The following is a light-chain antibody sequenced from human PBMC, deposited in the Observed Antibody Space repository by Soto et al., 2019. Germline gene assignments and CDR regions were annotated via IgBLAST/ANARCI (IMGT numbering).Light chain of an antibody. CDR2: LGS. J-gene: IGKJ4*01. Sequence: DIVMTQSPLSLPVTPGEPASISCRSSQSLLHSNGYNYLDWYLQKPGQSPQLLIYLGSNRASGVPDRFSGSGSGTDFTLKISRVEAEDFGVYYCQHAVRTPLTFGGGTKVEIK. CDR3: QHAVRTPLT. CDR1: QSLLHSNGYNY. V-gene: IGKV2-28*01.